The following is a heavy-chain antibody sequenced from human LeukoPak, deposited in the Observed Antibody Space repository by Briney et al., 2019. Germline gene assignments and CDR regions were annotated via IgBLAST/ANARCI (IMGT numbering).Heavy chain of an antibody. J-gene: IGHJ6*02. CDR3: ARDSHGMDV. Sequence: GRSLRLSCAASGFTFSSYAMHWVRQAPGKGLEWVANIKQDGSEKYYVDSVKGRFTISRDNAKNSLYLQMNSLRAEDTAVYYCARDSHGMDVWGQGTTVTVSS. CDR2: IKQDGSEK. V-gene: IGHV3-7*01. CDR1: GFTFSSYA.